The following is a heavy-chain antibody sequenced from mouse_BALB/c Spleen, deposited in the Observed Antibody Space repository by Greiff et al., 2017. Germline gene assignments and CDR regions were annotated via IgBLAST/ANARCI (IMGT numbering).Heavy chain of an antibody. CDR1: GFSLTSYG. Sequence: QVQLQQSGPSLVQPSQSLSITCTVSGFSLTSYGVHWIRQSPGKGLEWLGVIWRGGSTDYNAAFMSRLSITKDNSKSQVFFKMNSLQADDTAIYYCTKMGPSVVAPDYWGQGTTLTVSS. D-gene: IGHD1-1*01. CDR3: TKMGPSVVAPDY. V-gene: IGHV2-5-1*01. J-gene: IGHJ2*01. CDR2: IWRGGST.